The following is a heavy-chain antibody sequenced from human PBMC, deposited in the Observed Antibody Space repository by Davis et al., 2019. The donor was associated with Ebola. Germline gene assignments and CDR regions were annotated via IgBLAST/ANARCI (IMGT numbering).Heavy chain of an antibody. CDR2: IFPGDSDA. V-gene: IGHV5-51*01. CDR3: ASFLDYYFDF. J-gene: IGHJ4*02. Sequence: GESLKISCKDSGYTFTSHWIGWVRQMPGKGLEWMGIIFPGDSDARYSPSFEGQVTISVDKSTSTVYLQWSSLKASDSAMYYCASFLDYYFDFWGQGTLVTVSS. CDR1: GYTFTSHW. D-gene: IGHD3/OR15-3a*01.